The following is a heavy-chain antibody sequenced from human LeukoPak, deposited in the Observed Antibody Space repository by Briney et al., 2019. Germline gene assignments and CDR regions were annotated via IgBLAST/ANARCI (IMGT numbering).Heavy chain of an antibody. D-gene: IGHD3-22*01. Sequence: GGSLRLSCVASGFTFSSYGMHWVRQAPGKGLEWVSAISGSGGSTYYADSVKGRFTISRDNSKNTLYLQMNSLRAEDTAVYYCAKYYYDSSGYYYFDYWGQGTLVTVSS. CDR3: AKYYYDSSGYYYFDY. V-gene: IGHV3-23*01. CDR1: GFTFSSYG. CDR2: ISGSGGST. J-gene: IGHJ4*02.